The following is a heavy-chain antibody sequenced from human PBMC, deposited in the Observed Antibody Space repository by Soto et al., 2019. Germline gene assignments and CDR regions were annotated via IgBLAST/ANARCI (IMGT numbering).Heavy chain of an antibody. Sequence: PGGSLRLSCAASGFTFSSYAMSWVRQAPGKGPEWVSAISGSGGSTYYADSVKGRFTISRDNSKNTLYLQMNSLRAEDTAVYYCAKGALRPIVVVPAAPFDYWGQGTLVTVSS. CDR2: ISGSGGST. D-gene: IGHD2-2*01. J-gene: IGHJ4*02. CDR1: GFTFSSYA. V-gene: IGHV3-23*01. CDR3: AKGALRPIVVVPAAPFDY.